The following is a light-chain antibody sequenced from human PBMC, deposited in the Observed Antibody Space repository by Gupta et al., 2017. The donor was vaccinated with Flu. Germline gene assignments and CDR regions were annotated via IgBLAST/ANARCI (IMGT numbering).Light chain of an antibody. CDR3: QSSDNRGTYVI. CDR1: ALADQY. J-gene: IGLJ2*01. Sequence: SSELTQPPSVSVSPGQTPRLTCSGDALADQYGYWYQQKPGQAPTMVVRKDNQRPSGIPERFSGSSSGTKFTLTISGVQAEDEADYYCQSSDNRGTYVIFGGGTKLTVL. CDR2: KDN. V-gene: IGLV3-25*03.